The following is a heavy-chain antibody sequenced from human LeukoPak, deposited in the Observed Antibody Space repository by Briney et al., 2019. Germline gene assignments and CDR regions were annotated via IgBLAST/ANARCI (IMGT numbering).Heavy chain of an antibody. J-gene: IGHJ4*02. CDR2: ISGSGGST. D-gene: IGHD6-19*01. V-gene: IGHV3-23*01. Sequence: GGSLRLSCVASGFAFSSYAMSWVRQAPGKGLEWVSAISGSGGSTYYADSVKGRFTISRDNSKNTLYLQMNSLRAEDTAVYYCAKDLEQWLLHYWGQGTLVTVSS. CDR3: AKDLEQWLLHY. CDR1: GFAFSSYA.